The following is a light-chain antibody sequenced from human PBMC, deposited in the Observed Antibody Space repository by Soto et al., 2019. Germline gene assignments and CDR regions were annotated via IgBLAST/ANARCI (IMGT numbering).Light chain of an antibody. Sequence: EIVLKQSPGTLSLSPGGRATLSCSASQSVSRNYVAWYQQKPGQSPRLLIYGASNRASGIPDRFSGSASGADFTLSIARLEPEDFAMYYCQQYGSTPLTFGGGTKVEIK. J-gene: IGKJ4*01. V-gene: IGKV3-20*01. CDR1: QSVSRNY. CDR3: QQYGSTPLT. CDR2: GAS.